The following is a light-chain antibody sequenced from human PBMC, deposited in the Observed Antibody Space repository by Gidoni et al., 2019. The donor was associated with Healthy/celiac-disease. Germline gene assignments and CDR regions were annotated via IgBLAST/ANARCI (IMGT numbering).Light chain of an antibody. CDR2: QYS. CDR3: QAWDSSTASYV. CDR1: KLGDKY. V-gene: IGLV3-1*01. Sequence: SYKLTQPHSVSVSPGQTASITCSGDKLGDKYACWYQHKPGQSPVLVIYQYSKRPSGIPDRFSVSNSGNTATLTISGTQAMDEADYYCQAWDSSTASYVFGTGTKVTVL. J-gene: IGLJ1*01.